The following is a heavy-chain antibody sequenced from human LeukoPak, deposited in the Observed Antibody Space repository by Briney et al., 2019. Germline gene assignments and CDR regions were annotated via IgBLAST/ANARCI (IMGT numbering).Heavy chain of an antibody. CDR1: GFIFSTYE. V-gene: IGHV3-48*03. CDR2: ISYNGRSI. D-gene: IGHD2-15*01. J-gene: IGHJ4*02. CDR3: AKSRGSGTGSYFDY. Sequence: GGSLRLSCAPSGFIFSTYEMNWVRQAPGNGLDWLSYISYNGRSIYYADSVKGRFTISRDNAKNSLYLQMNSLRAEDTAVYYCAKSRGSGTGSYFDYWGQGTLVTVSS.